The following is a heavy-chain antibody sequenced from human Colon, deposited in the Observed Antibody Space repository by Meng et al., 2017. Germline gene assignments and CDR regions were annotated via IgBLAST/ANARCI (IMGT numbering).Heavy chain of an antibody. J-gene: IGHJ4*02. CDR3: ARDTLYGTDY. CDR2: MSDSGTT. CDR1: GCSIKSGGYH. Sequence: QVHLHESGPGLVRPSDDLSLVLPVSGCSIKSGGYHWGWVRQHPGKGLEYIGFMSDSGTTDYNPSLRSRVSISEIGSSKNQFSLTLRSVTAADTATYFCARDTLYGTDYWGQGVLVTVSS. V-gene: IGHV4-31*02. D-gene: IGHD4-17*01.